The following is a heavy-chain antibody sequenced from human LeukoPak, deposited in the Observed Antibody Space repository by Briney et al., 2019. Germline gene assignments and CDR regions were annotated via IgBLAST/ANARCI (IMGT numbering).Heavy chain of an antibody. Sequence: SETLSLTCTVSGGSISSGGCYWSWIRQHPGKGLEWIGYIYYSGSTYYNPSLKSRVTISVDTSKNQFSLKLSSVTAADTAVYYCARDQALVVPAADHHSTFDYWGQGTLVTVSS. V-gene: IGHV4-31*03. CDR2: IYYSGST. J-gene: IGHJ4*02. CDR1: GGSISSGGCY. CDR3: ARDQALVVPAADHHSTFDY. D-gene: IGHD2-2*01.